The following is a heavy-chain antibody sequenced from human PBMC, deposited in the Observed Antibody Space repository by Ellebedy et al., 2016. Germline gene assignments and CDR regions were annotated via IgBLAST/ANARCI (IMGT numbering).Heavy chain of an antibody. CDR1: GFTFSSYG. CDR2: ISYDGSNK. J-gene: IGHJ3*02. CDR3: AKDFYLTHFAFDI. V-gene: IGHV3-30*18. D-gene: IGHD2/OR15-2a*01. Sequence: GESLKISCAASGFTFSSYGMHWVRQAPGKGLEWVAVISYDGSNKYYADSVKGRFTTSRDNSKNTLYLQMNSLRAEDTAVYYCAKDFYLTHFAFDIWGQGTMVTVSS.